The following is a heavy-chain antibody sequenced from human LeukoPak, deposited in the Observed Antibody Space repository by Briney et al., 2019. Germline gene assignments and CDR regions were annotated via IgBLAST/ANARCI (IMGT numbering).Heavy chain of an antibody. Sequence: GGSLRLSCAASGFTFDDYSMYWVRQAPGKSLEWVSLISWDGGTIFDADSVKGRFTISRDNSKNSLYLQVNSLRTEDTASYYCTTRVLAHAGFDVWGRGTMVTVSS. CDR2: ISWDGGTI. CDR3: TTRVLAHAGFDV. J-gene: IGHJ3*01. V-gene: IGHV3-43*01. CDR1: GFTFDDYS. D-gene: IGHD2-8*01.